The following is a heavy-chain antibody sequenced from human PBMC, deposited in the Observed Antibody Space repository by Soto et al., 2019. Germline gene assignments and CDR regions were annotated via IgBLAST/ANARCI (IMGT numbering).Heavy chain of an antibody. D-gene: IGHD2-2*01. CDR3: AKDPWDIVVVPAATLIDY. J-gene: IGHJ4*02. CDR1: GFTFSSYA. CDR2: ISGSGGST. V-gene: IGHV3-23*01. Sequence: GGSLRLSCAASGFTFSSYAMSWVRQAPGKGLEWVSAISGSGGSTYYADSVKGRFTISRDNSKNTLYLQMNSLRAEDTAVYYCAKDPWDIVVVPAATLIDYWGQGTLVTVSS.